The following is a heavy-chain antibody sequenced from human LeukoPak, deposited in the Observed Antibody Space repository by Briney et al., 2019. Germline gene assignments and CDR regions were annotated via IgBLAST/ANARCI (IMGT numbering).Heavy chain of an antibody. J-gene: IGHJ6*02. V-gene: IGHV3-30-3*01. CDR3: ARGDDISDVAKNNYYYCGMDV. CDR1: GFTFSSYA. D-gene: IGHD2-15*01. CDR2: ISYDGSNK. Sequence: QTGGSLRLSCAASGFTFSSYAMHWVRQAPGKGLEWVAVISYDGSNKYYADSVKGRFTISRDNSKNTLYLQMNSLRAEDTAVYCCARGDDISDVAKNNYYYCGMDVWGQGTTVTVSS.